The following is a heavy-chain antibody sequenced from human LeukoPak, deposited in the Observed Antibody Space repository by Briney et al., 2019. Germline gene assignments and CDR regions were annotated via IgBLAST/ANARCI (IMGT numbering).Heavy chain of an antibody. J-gene: IGHJ1*01. D-gene: IGHD6-19*01. CDR2: IIPILGIA. V-gene: IGHV1-69*04. CDR1: GGTFSSYA. CDR3: AAYSSGWSQGYFQH. Sequence: AASVKVSCKASGGTFSSYAISWVRQAPGQGLEWMGRIIPILGIANYAQKFQGRVTITADKSTSTAYMELSSLRSEDTAVYYCAAYSSGWSQGYFQHWGQGTLVTVSS.